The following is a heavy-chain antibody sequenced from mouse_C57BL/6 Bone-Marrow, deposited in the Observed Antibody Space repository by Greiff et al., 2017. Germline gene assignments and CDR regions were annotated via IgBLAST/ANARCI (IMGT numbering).Heavy chain of an antibody. CDR1: GFSLTSYG. CDR2: IWGVGST. CDR3: ARYYSKGDAMDY. D-gene: IGHD2-5*01. V-gene: IGHV2-6*01. J-gene: IGHJ4*01. Sequence: VKLMESGPGLVAPSQSLSITCTVSGFSLTSYGVDWVRQSPGKGLEWLGVIWGVGSTNYNSALKSRLSISKDNSKSQVFLKMNSLQTDDTAMYYCARYYSKGDAMDYWGQGTSVTVSS.